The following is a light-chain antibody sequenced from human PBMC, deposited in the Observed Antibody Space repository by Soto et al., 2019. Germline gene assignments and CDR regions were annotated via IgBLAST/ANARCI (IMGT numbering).Light chain of an antibody. V-gene: IGKV3-20*01. Sequence: SPGTMSLSPGERDTLSCRVSQSVRSNYFAWYQQKPGQAPRLLLHTASSRATGIPDRFSGSGSGADFTLTISRLAPEDSAVYYCHQYGNSPFTFGQGTKVDI. CDR1: QSVRSNY. CDR3: HQYGNSPFT. J-gene: IGKJ1*01. CDR2: TAS.